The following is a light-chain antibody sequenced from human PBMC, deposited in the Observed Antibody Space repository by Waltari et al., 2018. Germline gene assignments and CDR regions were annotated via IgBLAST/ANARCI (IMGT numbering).Light chain of an antibody. CDR2: EVT. Sequence: QSALTQPASVSGSPGQSITISCTGASSDFGSYNLVSWYQQHPGKAPKVMIYEVTKRPSGVSDRFSGSRSGNTASLTISGLQPEDEADYYCRSYAGSGTLDVVFGGGTKLTVL. CDR3: RSYAGSGTLDVV. V-gene: IGLV2-23*02. J-gene: IGLJ2*01. CDR1: SSDFGSYNL.